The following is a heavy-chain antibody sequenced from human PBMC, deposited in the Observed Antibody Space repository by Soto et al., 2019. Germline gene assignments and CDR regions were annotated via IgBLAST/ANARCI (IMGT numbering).Heavy chain of an antibody. Sequence: GGSLRLSCAASGFTFGDYAMHWVRQAPGKGLEWVSSISWNSDNIDYAGSVKGRFTISRDNAKNSLFLQMNSLRAEDTALYYCAIDSDIRGLFPYYLDCWGQGTPGTV. CDR3: AIDSDIRGLFPYYLDC. CDR2: ISWNSDNI. CDR1: GFTFGDYA. D-gene: IGHD3-10*01. V-gene: IGHV3-9*01. J-gene: IGHJ4*02.